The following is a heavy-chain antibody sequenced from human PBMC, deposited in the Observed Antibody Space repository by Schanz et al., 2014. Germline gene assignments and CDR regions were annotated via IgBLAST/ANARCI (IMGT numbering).Heavy chain of an antibody. D-gene: IGHD3-9*01. CDR3: ARGWGYDALTGYVF. V-gene: IGHV1-18*04. CDR1: GYTFRHYG. J-gene: IGHJ4*02. Sequence: QLQLVQSGAEVKRPGASVKVSCKASGYTFRHYGISWLRQAPGQGLEWMGYISGYNGNTNYAPKVQERVTMTTDASTSTAYMELRSLRSDDTAVYYCARGWGYDALTGYVFWGQGTLVTVSS. CDR2: ISGYNGNT.